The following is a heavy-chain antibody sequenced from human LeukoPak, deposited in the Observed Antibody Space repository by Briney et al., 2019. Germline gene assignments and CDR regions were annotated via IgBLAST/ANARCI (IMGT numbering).Heavy chain of an antibody. V-gene: IGHV3-74*01. CDR2: IKTDGSIT. CDR1: GFTFSSHW. Sequence: GGSLRLSCEASGFTFSSHWKHWVREAPGKGLVWVSHIKTDGSITNYAESVKGRFTISRDNARNTLYLQMNSLRAEDTAVYYCGRDLNYNQIDYWGQGTLVTVSS. D-gene: IGHD4-11*01. J-gene: IGHJ4*02. CDR3: GRDLNYNQIDY.